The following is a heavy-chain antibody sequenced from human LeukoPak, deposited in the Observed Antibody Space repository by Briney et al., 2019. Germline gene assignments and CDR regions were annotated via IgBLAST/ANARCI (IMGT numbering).Heavy chain of an antibody. V-gene: IGHV1-46*01. J-gene: IGHJ4*02. CDR1: GYTFTSSY. Sequence: GASVKVSCKASGYTFTSSYIHWVRQAPGQGVEWMGMIYPRDGSTSYAQKFQGRVTVTRDTSTSTVHMELSGLRSEDTAVYYCARDQEGFDYWGQGTLVTVSS. CDR2: IYPRDGST. CDR3: ARDQEGFDY.